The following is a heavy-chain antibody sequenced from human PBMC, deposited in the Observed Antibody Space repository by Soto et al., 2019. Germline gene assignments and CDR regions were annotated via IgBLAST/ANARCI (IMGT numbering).Heavy chain of an antibody. CDR1: VGSFSGYY. V-gene: IGHV4-34*01. Sequence: PSETLSLTCAVYVGSFSGYYWSWIRQPPGKGLEWIGEINHSGSTNYNPSLKSRVTISVDTSKNQFSLKLSSVTAADTAVYYCATRRVARGVIIRPYYYFDYWGQGTLVTVSS. J-gene: IGHJ4*02. CDR2: INHSGST. D-gene: IGHD3-10*01. CDR3: ATRRVARGVIIRPYYYFDY.